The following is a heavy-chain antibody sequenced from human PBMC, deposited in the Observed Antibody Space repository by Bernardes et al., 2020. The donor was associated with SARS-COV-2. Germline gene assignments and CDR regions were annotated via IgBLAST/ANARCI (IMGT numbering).Heavy chain of an antibody. CDR1: GFSFSTSW. Sequence: GGSLRLSCAASGFSFSTSWVHWVRQTPGKGLVWVSRINSDGSVIDYADSVKGRFTISRDNAKNTLYLQMNSLRADDTAVYYCARAGQFYFEYWGQRTLVTVAS. J-gene: IGHJ4*02. CDR3: ARAGQFYFEY. V-gene: IGHV3-74*01. CDR2: INSDGSVI.